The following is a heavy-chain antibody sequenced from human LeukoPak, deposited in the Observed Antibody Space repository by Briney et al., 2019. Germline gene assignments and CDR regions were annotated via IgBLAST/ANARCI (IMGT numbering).Heavy chain of an antibody. D-gene: IGHD1-20*01. CDR3: AREMEVTGTTYYYYYMDV. V-gene: IGHV1-18*01. J-gene: IGHJ6*03. CDR2: ISAYNGNT. Sequence: ASVNVSCKASGGTFSSYAISWVRQAPGQGREWMGWISAYNGNTNYAQKLQGRVTMTTDTSTSTAYMELRSLRSDDTAVYYCAREMEVTGTTYYYYYMDVWGKGTTVTVSS. CDR1: GGTFSSYA.